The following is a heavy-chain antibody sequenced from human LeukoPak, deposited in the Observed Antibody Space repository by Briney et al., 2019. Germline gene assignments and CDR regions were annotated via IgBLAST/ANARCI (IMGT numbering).Heavy chain of an antibody. V-gene: IGHV3-53*01. CDR2: IYSGGST. CDR3: VRDLT. J-gene: IGHJ5*02. CDR1: GFTFSSNH. Sequence: GSLRLSCAASGFTFSSNHMTWVRQAPGKGLEWVSVIYSGGSTYYADSVKGRFIISKDNSKNTLSLQMNSLRAEDTAVYYCVRDLTWGQGTLVTVSS.